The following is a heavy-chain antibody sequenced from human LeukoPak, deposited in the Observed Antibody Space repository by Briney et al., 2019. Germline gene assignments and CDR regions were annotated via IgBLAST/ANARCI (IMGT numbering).Heavy chain of an antibody. CDR2: IRYDGSNK. CDR1: GFTFSRYG. J-gene: IGHJ4*02. D-gene: IGHD5-18*01. V-gene: IGHV3-30*02. Sequence: PGGSLRLSCAASGFTFSRYGMHCARQAPGKGLEWVAFIRYDGSNKYYADSVKGRLTISRDNYKNTLYMQMNSLRAEDTAVYYCAKDPRGHSYGWSWRYFDYWGQGTLVTVSS. CDR3: AKDPRGHSYGWSWRYFDY.